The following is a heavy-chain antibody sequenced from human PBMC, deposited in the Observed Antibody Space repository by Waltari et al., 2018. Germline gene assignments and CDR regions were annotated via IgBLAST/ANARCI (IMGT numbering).Heavy chain of an antibody. Sequence: QVQLQESGPGLVKPSETLSLTCTVSGGSISSYYWSWIRQPPGKGLEWIGYIYYSGRTNYNPSLKSRVTISVDTSKNQFSLKLSSVTAADTAVYYCARGIYSSSWYIFDYWGQGTLVTVSS. V-gene: IGHV4-59*01. CDR2: IYYSGRT. CDR3: ARGIYSSSWYIFDY. CDR1: GGSISSYY. D-gene: IGHD6-13*01. J-gene: IGHJ4*02.